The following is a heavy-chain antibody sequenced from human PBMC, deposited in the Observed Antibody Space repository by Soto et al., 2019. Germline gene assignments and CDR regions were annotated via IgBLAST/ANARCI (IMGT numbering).Heavy chain of an antibody. CDR3: ARTSGYCSGGSCYSGHYYYYYMDV. J-gene: IGHJ6*03. D-gene: IGHD2-15*01. CDR2: IYYSGST. V-gene: IGHV4-59*01. CDR1: GGSISSYY. Sequence: PSETLSLTCTVSGGSISSYYWSWIRQPPGKGLEWIGYIYYSGSTNYNPSLKSRVTISVDTSKNQFSLKLSSVTAADTAVYYCARTSGYCSGGSCYSGHYYYYYMDVWGQGTSVTGSS.